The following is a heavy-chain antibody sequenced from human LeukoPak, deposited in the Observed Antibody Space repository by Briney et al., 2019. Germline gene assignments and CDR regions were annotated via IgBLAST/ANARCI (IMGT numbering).Heavy chain of an antibody. CDR1: GYTFTGYY. J-gene: IGHJ6*03. V-gene: IGHV1-2*02. D-gene: IGHD6-13*01. CDR3: ARGATAGRFSLRPTGAYYMDV. Sequence: EASVKVSCKASGYTFTGYYMHWVRRAPGQGLEWMGWINPNSGGTNCAQKFQGRVTMTRDTSINTAYMELSSLRFDDTAVYYCARGATAGRFSLRPTGAYYMDVWGKGTTVTVSS. CDR2: INPNSGGT.